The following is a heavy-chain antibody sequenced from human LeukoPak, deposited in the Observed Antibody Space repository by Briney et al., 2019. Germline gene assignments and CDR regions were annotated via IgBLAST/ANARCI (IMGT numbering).Heavy chain of an antibody. CDR2: IYYSGST. CDR1: GGSISSSSYY. J-gene: IGHJ4*02. D-gene: IGHD3-22*01. V-gene: IGHV4-39*07. CDR3: ARVTGYMIEDYFDY. Sequence: SETLSLTCTVSGGSISSSSYYWGWIRQPPGKGLEWIGSIYYSGSTYYNPSLKSRVTISVDTSKNQFSPKLSSVTAADAAVYYCARVTGYMIEDYFDYWGQGTLATVSS.